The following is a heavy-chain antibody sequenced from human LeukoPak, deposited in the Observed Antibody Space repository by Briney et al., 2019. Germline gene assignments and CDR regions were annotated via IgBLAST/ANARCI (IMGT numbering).Heavy chain of an antibody. CDR2: INPNSGGT. Sequence: ASVKVSCKASGYTFTGYYMHWVRQDPGRGLEWMGWINPNSGGTNYAQKFQGRVTMTRDTSISTAYMELSRLRSDDTAVYYCAVPADIWMRAETNFDYWGQGTLVTVSS. CDR1: GYTFTGYY. D-gene: IGHD2-2*01. J-gene: IGHJ4*02. CDR3: AVPADIWMRAETNFDY. V-gene: IGHV1-2*02.